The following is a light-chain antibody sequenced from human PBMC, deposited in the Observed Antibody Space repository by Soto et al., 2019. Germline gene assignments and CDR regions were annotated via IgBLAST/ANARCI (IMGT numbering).Light chain of an antibody. CDR2: EVR. Sequence: QSALTQPASVSGSPGQSITISCTGTSSDIGSYNYVAWYQQFPGKTPKLIIYEVRNRPSGVSFRFSGSKPGNTASLTISGLQAEDEADYYCCSYAGSSTYVFGTGTKVTVL. CDR3: CSYAGSSTYV. J-gene: IGLJ1*01. V-gene: IGLV2-23*02. CDR1: SSDIGSYNY.